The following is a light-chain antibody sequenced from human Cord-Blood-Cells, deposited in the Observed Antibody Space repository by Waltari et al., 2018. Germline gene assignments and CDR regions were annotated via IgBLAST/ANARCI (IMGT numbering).Light chain of an antibody. CDR2: EGS. CDR3: CSYAGSSTWV. J-gene: IGLJ3*02. V-gene: IGLV2-23*01. CDR1: NIDVGSYNL. Sequence: SALTHPASVSGFPGQSNTISCTGTNIDVGSYNLVPWYQQHPCKAPKLMIYEGSKRPSGVSNRFSGSKSGNTASLTISGLQAEDEADYYCCSYAGSSTWVFGGGTKLTVL.